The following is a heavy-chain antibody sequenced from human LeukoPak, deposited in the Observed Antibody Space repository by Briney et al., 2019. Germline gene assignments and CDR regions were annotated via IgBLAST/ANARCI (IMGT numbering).Heavy chain of an antibody. Sequence: GASVKVSCKASGGTFSSYAISWVRQAPGQGLEWMGGIIPIFGTANYAQKFQGRVTITADESTSTAYMELSSLRSEDTAVYYCVREWMSSKVIWFDPWGQGTLVTVSS. CDR1: GGTFSSYA. D-gene: IGHD5-18*01. V-gene: IGHV1-69*13. CDR2: IIPIFGTA. J-gene: IGHJ5*02. CDR3: VREWMSSKVIWFDP.